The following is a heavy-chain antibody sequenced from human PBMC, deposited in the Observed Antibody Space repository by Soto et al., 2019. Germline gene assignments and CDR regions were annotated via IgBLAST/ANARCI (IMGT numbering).Heavy chain of an antibody. D-gene: IGHD6-19*01. V-gene: IGHV4-34*01. Sequence: PSETLSLTCAVYGGSFSGYYCGWIRQPPGKGLEWIGEINHSGSTNYNPSLKSRVTISVDTPKNQFSLKLSSVTAADTAVYYCARVPVGWLNPYYYYGMDVWGQGTTVTVSS. CDR1: GGSFSGYY. J-gene: IGHJ6*02. CDR2: INHSGST. CDR3: ARVPVGWLNPYYYYGMDV.